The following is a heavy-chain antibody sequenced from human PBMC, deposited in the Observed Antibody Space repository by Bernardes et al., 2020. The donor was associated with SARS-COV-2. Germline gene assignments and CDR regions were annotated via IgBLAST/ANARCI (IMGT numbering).Heavy chain of an antibody. CDR1: GDSVSSNSAA. Sequence: SQTLSLTCAISGDSVSSNSAAWNWIRQSPSRGLEWLGRTYYRSKWYNDYAVSVKSRITINPDTSKNQFSLQLNSVTPEDTAVYYCARAGFGDVGSGSYYDPWGQGTLVTVSS. CDR3: ARAGFGDVGSGSYYDP. V-gene: IGHV6-1*01. D-gene: IGHD3-10*01. CDR2: TYYRSKWYN. J-gene: IGHJ5*02.